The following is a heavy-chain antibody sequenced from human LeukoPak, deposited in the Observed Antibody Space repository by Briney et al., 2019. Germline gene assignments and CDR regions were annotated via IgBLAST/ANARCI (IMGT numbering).Heavy chain of an antibody. CDR2: IIPVLEEA. V-gene: IGHV1-69*04. J-gene: IGHJ5*02. CDR1: GVTFSNSG. CDR3: ARDQLELGTHWFDP. Sequence: ASVKVSCKASGVTFSNSGITWMRQAPGQGLEWMGRIIPVLEEAQYAQNFQGKVTITADKSTSTAYMELHSLTSEDTAVYYCARDQLELGTHWFDPWGQGTLVTVSS. D-gene: IGHD1-1*01.